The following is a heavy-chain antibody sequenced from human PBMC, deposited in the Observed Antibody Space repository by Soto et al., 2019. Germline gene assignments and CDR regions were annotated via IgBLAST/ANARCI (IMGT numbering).Heavy chain of an antibody. CDR2: VYFTGST. Sequence: PSETLSLTCTVSGSISSHFWSWIRQPRGKGLEWIGYVYFTGSTNYNPSLKSRVTMSADTSKNQFSLKLSAVTAADSAVYYCARHSAARGGPLDSWGHGTPVTVSS. V-gene: IGHV4-59*08. CDR1: GSISSHF. J-gene: IGHJ5*01. CDR3: ARHSAARGGPLDS. D-gene: IGHD3-16*01.